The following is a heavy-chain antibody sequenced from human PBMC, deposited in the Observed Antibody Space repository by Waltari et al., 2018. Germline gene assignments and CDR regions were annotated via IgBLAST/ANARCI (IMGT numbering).Heavy chain of an antibody. CDR3: ARLPRGSGPYYYYYYMDV. CDR1: GGSISTNAYY. Sequence: QLQLQESGPGLVKPSETLSLTCTVSGGSISTNAYYWGWFRQPPGKGLEWIGSIYYGGSTFYTPSLRSRVTISVDTSNNQFSLKLSSVTAADTAVYYCARLPRGSGPYYYYYYMDVWGKGTTVTVSS. V-gene: IGHV4-39*01. D-gene: IGHD7-27*01. J-gene: IGHJ6*03. CDR2: IYYGGST.